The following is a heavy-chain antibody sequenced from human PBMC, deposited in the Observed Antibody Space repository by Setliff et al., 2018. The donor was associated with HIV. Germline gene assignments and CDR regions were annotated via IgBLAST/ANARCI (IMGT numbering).Heavy chain of an antibody. J-gene: IGHJ4*02. CDR2: IYYSGST. V-gene: IGHV4-30-4*08. CDR3: AREQWLVARGYFDS. D-gene: IGHD6-19*01. Sequence: PSETLSLTCTVSGGSISSGYYYWSWIRQHPGKGLEWIGYIYYSGSTYYNPSLKSRVTISVDTSKNQFSLRLTSMTAADTAVYYCAREQWLVARGYFDSWGQGIMVTVSS. CDR1: GGSISSGYYY.